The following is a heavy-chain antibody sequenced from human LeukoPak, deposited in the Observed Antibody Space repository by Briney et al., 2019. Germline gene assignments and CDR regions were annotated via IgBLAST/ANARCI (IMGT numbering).Heavy chain of an antibody. Sequence: GASVTVSCKASGYTFTSYGISWVRQAPGQGLEWMGWISAYNGNTNYAQKLQGRVTMTTDTSTSTAYMELRSLRSDDTAVYYCARYYYDSSGYPGPFDYWGQGTLVTVSS. J-gene: IGHJ4*02. V-gene: IGHV1-18*01. CDR3: ARYYYDSSGYPGPFDY. CDR2: ISAYNGNT. D-gene: IGHD3-22*01. CDR1: GYTFTSYG.